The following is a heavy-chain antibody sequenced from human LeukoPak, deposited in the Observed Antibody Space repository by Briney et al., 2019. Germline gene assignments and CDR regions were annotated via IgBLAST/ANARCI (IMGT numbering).Heavy chain of an antibody. CDR3: ARTMIRGLNDAFDI. Sequence: GESLKISCQGSGYSSTTYWIAWVRQMPGKGLEWMGIVYPSDSDTKYSPSFQGQVTISADKSINTAYLQWSSLKASDTAIYYCARTMIRGLNDAFDIWGQGTMVTVSS. J-gene: IGHJ3*02. V-gene: IGHV5-51*01. CDR2: VYPSDSDT. D-gene: IGHD3-10*01. CDR1: GYSSTTYW.